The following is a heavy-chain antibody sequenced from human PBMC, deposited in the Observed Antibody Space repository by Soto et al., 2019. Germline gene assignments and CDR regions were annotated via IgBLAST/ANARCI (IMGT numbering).Heavy chain of an antibody. V-gene: IGHV4-34*01. J-gene: IGHJ6*02. D-gene: IGHD2-2*01. Sequence: PAETLSLTCAVYGVSFSCYYLSWIRQPPGKGLEWIGEINHSGSTNYNPSLKSRVTISIDKSKNQFSLKLSSVNAADTAVYYCARSWLQLIYGMDVWGQGTTVTVSS. CDR3: ARSWLQLIYGMDV. CDR2: INHSGST. CDR1: GVSFSCYY.